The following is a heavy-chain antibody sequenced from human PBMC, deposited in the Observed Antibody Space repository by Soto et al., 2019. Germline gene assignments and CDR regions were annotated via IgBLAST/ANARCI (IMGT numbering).Heavy chain of an antibody. CDR1: GGFVSSGSYY. Sequence: QVQLQQWGAGLLKPSETLSLTCAVYGGFVSSGSYYWSWIRQPPGKGLEWIGEMSHSGGTHFNPSLKSRATISVDTSKIQFSLNISSVTAADTALYYCARVERGTVTTVVDAFDIWGPGTMVTVSS. D-gene: IGHD1-1*01. V-gene: IGHV4-34*01. CDR3: ARVERGTVTTVVDAFDI. CDR2: MSHSGGT. J-gene: IGHJ3*02.